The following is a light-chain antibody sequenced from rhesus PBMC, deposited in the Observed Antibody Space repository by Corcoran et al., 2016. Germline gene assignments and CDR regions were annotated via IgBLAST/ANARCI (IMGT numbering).Light chain of an antibody. Sequence: QTALTQPRSVSGSLGQSVTISCTGTSSDIGLYKYVSWYQQHPGTAPKLMIYEVIERPSGVSDRFSGSKSGNTASLTISGLQAEDEADYFCSSYVGSHSYVFGSGTRLTVL. CDR2: EVI. V-gene: IGLV2-32*02. CDR3: SSYVGSHSYV. CDR1: SSDIGLYKY. J-gene: IGLJ1*01.